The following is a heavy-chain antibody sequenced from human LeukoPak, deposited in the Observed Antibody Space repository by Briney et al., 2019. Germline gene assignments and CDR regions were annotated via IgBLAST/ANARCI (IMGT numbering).Heavy chain of an antibody. D-gene: IGHD5-12*01. V-gene: IGHV4-59*01. J-gene: IGHJ4*02. CDR1: GGSISSYY. CDR2: IYYSGST. Sequence: PSETLSLTCTVSGGSISSYYWSWIRQPPGKGLEWIGHIYYSGSTNYNASLKSRVTISVDTSKNQFSLKLSSVTAADTAVYFCARGSSGYDLPDYWGQGTLVTVSS. CDR3: ARGSSGYDLPDY.